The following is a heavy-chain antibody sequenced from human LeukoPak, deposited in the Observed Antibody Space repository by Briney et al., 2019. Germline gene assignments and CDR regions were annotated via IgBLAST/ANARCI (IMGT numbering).Heavy chain of an antibody. CDR3: ARDGRGYLQDFDC. D-gene: IGHD3-3*01. CDR2: IYYSGST. V-gene: IGHV4-39*07. Sequence: SETLSLTCTVSSGSISSSSYYWGWTRQPPGKGLEWIGSIYYSGSTYYNPSLKSRVTISVDTSKNQFSLKLSSVTAADTAVYYCARDGRGYLQDFDCWGQGTLVTVSS. CDR1: SGSISSSSYY. J-gene: IGHJ4*02.